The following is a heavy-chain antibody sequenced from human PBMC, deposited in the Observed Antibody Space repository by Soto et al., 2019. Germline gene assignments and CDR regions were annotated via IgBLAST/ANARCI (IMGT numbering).Heavy chain of an antibody. CDR3: ARLGYCTNGDCWFDP. CDR2: INPNSGGT. J-gene: IGHJ5*02. V-gene: IGHV1-2*02. CDR1: GYTFTGYY. D-gene: IGHD2-8*01. Sequence: REASVKVSCKASGYTFTGYYMHWVRQAPGQGLEWMGWINPNSGGTNYAQKFQGRVTMTRDTSISTAYMELSRLRSDDTAVYYCARLGYCTNGDCWFDPWGQGTLVTVSS.